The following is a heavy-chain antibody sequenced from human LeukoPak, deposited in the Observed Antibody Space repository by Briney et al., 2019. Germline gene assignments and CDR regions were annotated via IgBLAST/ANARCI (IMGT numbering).Heavy chain of an antibody. CDR3: ASYCSNGVCYRGHAFDV. D-gene: IGHD2-8*01. J-gene: IGHJ3*01. CDR1: GYTFTSYY. CDR2: INPSGGST. Sequence: ASVKVSCKASGYTFTSYYMHWVRQAPGQGLEWMGIINPSGGSTSYAQKFQGRVTITADKSTSTAYMELSSLRSEDTAVYYCASYCSNGVCYRGHAFDVWGQGTMVTVSS. V-gene: IGHV1-46*01.